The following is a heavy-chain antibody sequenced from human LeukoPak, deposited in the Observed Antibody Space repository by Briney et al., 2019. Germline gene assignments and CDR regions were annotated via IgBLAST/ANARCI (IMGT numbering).Heavy chain of an antibody. D-gene: IGHD3-9*01. CDR1: GGSVASYY. J-gene: IGHJ4*02. CDR2: VYYKGSP. V-gene: IGHV4-59*08. Sequence: SQTLCLTCSVSGGSVASYYWSWLRQSPGKGLEWIGYVYYKGSPTYNPSLKSRVAISEDTSGNRLSMRPSSVTAADTAVYYCARHSHGPARYRVDSFDYWGQGSLAAVSS. CDR3: ARHSHGPARYRVDSFDY.